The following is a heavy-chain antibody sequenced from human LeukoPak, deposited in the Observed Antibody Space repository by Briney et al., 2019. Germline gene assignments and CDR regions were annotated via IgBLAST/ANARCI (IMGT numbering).Heavy chain of an antibody. CDR2: ISSSGSTI. V-gene: IGHV3-48*04. CDR3: AELGITMIGGV. J-gene: IGHJ6*04. CDR1: GFTFSSYG. D-gene: IGHD3-10*02. Sequence: GGSLRLSCAASGFTFSSYGMNWVRQAPGKGLEWVSYISSSGSTIYYADSVKGRFTISRDNAKNSLYLQMNSLRAEDTAVYYCAELGITMIGGVWGKGTTVTIPS.